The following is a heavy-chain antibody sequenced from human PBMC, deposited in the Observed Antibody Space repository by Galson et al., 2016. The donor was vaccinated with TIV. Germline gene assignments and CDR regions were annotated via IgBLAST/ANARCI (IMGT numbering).Heavy chain of an antibody. Sequence: SLRLSCAASGFTFDDYGMHWVRQPPGKGLEWVSGITWNSVGIDYADSVKGRFTTSRDNAKNSLYLQMNSLRPDVTALYYCAKEQYCGGYCYLFDFWGQGALVTVSS. D-gene: IGHD2-21*02. CDR3: AKEQYCGGYCYLFDF. CDR2: ITWNSVGI. V-gene: IGHV3-9*01. CDR1: GFTFDDYG. J-gene: IGHJ4*02.